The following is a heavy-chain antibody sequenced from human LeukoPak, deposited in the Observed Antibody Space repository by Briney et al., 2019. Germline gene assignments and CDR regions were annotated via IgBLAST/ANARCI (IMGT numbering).Heavy chain of an antibody. CDR1: GYTFTHYT. D-gene: IGHD3-22*01. CDR2: INTNTGNP. J-gene: IGHJ4*02. Sequence: GASVRVSCKGSGYTFTHYTINWVRQAPGQGLGWMGWINTNTGNPTYAQGFTGRFAFSLDTSVSTAYLQISSLKAEDTAVYYCAGYDNSLPWGQGTLVTVSS. CDR3: AGYDNSLP. V-gene: IGHV7-4-1*02.